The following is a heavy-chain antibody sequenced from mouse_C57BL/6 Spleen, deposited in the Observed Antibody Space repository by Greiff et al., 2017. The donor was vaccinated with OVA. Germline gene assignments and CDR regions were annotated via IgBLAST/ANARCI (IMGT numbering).Heavy chain of an antibody. V-gene: IGHV14-4*01. CDR3: TTSHGFDY. CDR1: GFNFKDDY. Sequence: VQLKQSGAELVRPGASVKLSCTASGFNFKDDYMHWVKQRPEQGLEWIGWIDPENGDTEYASKFQGKATITADTSSNTAYLQLSSLTSEDTAVYYCTTSHGFDYWGQGTTLTVSS. J-gene: IGHJ2*01. CDR2: IDPENGDT. D-gene: IGHD1-1*01.